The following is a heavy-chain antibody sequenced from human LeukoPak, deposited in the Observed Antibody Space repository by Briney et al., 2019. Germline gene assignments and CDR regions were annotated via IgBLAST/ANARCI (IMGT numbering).Heavy chain of an antibody. D-gene: IGHD5-18*01. Sequence: GGSLRLSCAASGFTFSSYSMNWVRQAPGKGLEWVSSISSSSYIYYADSVKGRFTISRDNAKNSLYLRMNSLRAEDTAVYYCARVVVDTAMVTYYFDYWGQGTLVTVSS. J-gene: IGHJ4*02. V-gene: IGHV3-21*01. CDR3: ARVVVDTAMVTYYFDY. CDR1: GFTFSSYS. CDR2: ISSSSYI.